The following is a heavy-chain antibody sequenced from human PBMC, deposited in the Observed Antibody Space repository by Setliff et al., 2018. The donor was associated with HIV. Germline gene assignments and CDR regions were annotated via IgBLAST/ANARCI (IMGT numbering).Heavy chain of an antibody. Sequence: PGGSLRLSCEASAFIFSSYGMHWVRQAPGKGLEWIAFIRYDGSNKYYADSVKGRFTISRDNTRSSLYLQMNSLRAEDTAVYYCARDTPNIGIDHWGQGILVTV. D-gene: IGHD1-26*01. CDR2: IRYDGSNK. J-gene: IGHJ4*02. V-gene: IGHV3-30*02. CDR1: AFIFSSYG. CDR3: ARDTPNIGIDH.